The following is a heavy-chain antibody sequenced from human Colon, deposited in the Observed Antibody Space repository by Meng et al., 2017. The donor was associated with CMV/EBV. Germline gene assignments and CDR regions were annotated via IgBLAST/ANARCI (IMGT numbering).Heavy chain of an antibody. Sequence: SGPTLVKPTQTITLTCSFSGFSLTTIGLSVGWIRQPPGKALEWLALVYWNDDIRYNPSLKSRLSVTKYTSKNQVVLRVTNMAPMDSGTYFCAHGGSGYDFGAGGFDYWGQGALVTVSS. CDR3: AHGGSGYDFGAGGFDY. D-gene: IGHD5-12*01. CDR1: GFSLTTIGLS. V-gene: IGHV2-5*01. J-gene: IGHJ4*02. CDR2: VYWNDDI.